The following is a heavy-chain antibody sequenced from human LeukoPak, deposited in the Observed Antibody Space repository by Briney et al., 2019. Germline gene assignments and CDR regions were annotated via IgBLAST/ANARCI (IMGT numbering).Heavy chain of an antibody. V-gene: IGHV1-18*01. CDR1: GYTFTSNG. D-gene: IGHD3-22*01. CDR3: ARDLSCDSSGYYP. CDR2: ISAYNGNT. Sequence: ASVKVSCKASGYTFTSNGISWLRQAPGQGLEWMGWISAYNGNTNYAQKLQGRVTMTTDTSTSTAYMELRSLRSDDTAVYYCARDLSCDSSGYYPWGQGTLVTVSS. J-gene: IGHJ5*02.